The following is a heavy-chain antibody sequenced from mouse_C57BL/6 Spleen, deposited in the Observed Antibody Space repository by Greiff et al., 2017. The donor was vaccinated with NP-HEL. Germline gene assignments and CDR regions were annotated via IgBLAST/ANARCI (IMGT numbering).Heavy chain of an antibody. CDR3: ASNYDYPYAMDY. D-gene: IGHD2-4*01. V-gene: IGHV1-81*01. CDR1: GYTFTSYG. Sequence: QVHVKQSGAELARPGASVKLSCKASGYTFTSYGISWVKQRTGQGLEWIGEIYPRSGNTYYNEKFKGKATLTADKSSSTAYMELRSLTSEDSAVYFCASNYDYPYAMDYWGQGTSVTVSS. J-gene: IGHJ4*01. CDR2: IYPRSGNT.